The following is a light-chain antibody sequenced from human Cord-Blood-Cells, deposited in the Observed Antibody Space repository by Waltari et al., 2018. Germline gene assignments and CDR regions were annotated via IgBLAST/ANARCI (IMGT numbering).Light chain of an antibody. CDR1: SSDVGGYNY. J-gene: IGLJ3*02. CDR3: CSYAGSWV. Sequence: QSALTQPRSVSGSPGQSVTIPCTGTSSDVGGYNYVSWYQQHPGKAPKPMIYDVSKRPSGVPDRFSGSKSVNTASLTISGLQAEDEADYYCCSYAGSWVFGGGTKLTVL. V-gene: IGLV2-11*01. CDR2: DVS.